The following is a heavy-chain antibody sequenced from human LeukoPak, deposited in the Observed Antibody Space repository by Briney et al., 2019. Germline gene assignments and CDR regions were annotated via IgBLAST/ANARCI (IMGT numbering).Heavy chain of an antibody. V-gene: IGHV4-39*01. J-gene: IGHJ6*02. CDR2: IYYSGST. Sequence: PSEALSLTCTVSGGSISTSSYYWGWNRQPPGKGLEWIRTIYYSGSTYYNPSLKSRVTISVDTSKNQFSLKLSSVTAADTAVYYCARRQAAAGTTYYYYYGMDVWGQWTTVTVSS. CDR3: ARRQAAAGTTYYYYYGMDV. CDR1: GGSISTSSYY. D-gene: IGHD6-13*01.